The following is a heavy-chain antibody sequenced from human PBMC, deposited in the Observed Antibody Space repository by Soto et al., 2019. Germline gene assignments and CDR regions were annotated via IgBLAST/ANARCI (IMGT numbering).Heavy chain of an antibody. V-gene: IGHV1-69*01. Sequence: QVQLVQSGAEVKKPGSSVKVSCKASGGTFSSYAISWVRQAPGQGLEWMGGIIPIFGTANYAQKFQGRVTITADESTSTAYMERRSLRSEDTAVYYCARDRPADPFGYYYDGMDVWGQGTTVTVSS. CDR1: GGTFSSYA. CDR2: IIPIFGTA. J-gene: IGHJ6*02. D-gene: IGHD2-2*01. CDR3: ARDRPADPFGYYYDGMDV.